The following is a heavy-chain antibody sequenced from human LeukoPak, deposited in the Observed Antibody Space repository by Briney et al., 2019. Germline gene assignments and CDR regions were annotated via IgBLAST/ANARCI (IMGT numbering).Heavy chain of an antibody. CDR2: ISGSGAST. J-gene: IGHJ5*02. CDR3: AAQQSQWLGRDKWFDP. Sequence: PGGSLRLSCAASGFTFSSYWMHWVRQAPGKGLEWVSAISGSGASTDYADSVKGRFTISRDNSKNTVYLEMNSLRAEDTAIYYCAAQQSQWLGRDKWFDPWGQGTLVTVSS. V-gene: IGHV3-23*01. D-gene: IGHD6-19*01. CDR1: GFTFSSYW.